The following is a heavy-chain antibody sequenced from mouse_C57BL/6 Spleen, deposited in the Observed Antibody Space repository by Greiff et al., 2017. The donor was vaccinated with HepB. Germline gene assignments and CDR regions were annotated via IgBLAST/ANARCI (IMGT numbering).Heavy chain of an antibody. J-gene: IGHJ1*03. CDR3: ARPDYYGSSHWYFDV. CDR1: GYTFTSYW. D-gene: IGHD1-1*01. V-gene: IGHV1-50*01. Sequence: VQLQQPGAELVKPGASVKLSCKASGYTFTSYWMQWVKQRPGQGLEWIGEIDPSDSYTNYNQKFKGKATLTVDTSSSTAYMQLSRQTSEDSAVYYCARPDYYGSSHWYFDVWGTGTTVTVSS. CDR2: IDPSDSYT.